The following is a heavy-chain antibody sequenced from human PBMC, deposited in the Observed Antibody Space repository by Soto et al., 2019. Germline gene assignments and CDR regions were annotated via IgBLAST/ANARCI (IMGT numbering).Heavy chain of an antibody. J-gene: IGHJ5*02. CDR2: IRSNAYGGTT. V-gene: IGHV3-49*03. CDR1: GFTFGDYA. CDR3: IVERGYSGNTNWFGP. D-gene: IGHD1-26*01. Sequence: GGSLRLSCTASGFTFGDYAMGWFRQAPGKGLEWVGFIRSNAYGGTTEYAASVKGRFTISRDDSKSIAYLHMNSLKTEDTAVFSCIVERGYSGNTNWFGPWGRGTLVTVSS.